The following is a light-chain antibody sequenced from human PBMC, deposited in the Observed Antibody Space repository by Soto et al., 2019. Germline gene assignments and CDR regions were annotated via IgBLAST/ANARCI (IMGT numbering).Light chain of an antibody. CDR2: AND. J-gene: IGLJ2*01. Sequence: QSVLTQPPSASGAPGQRVTISCSGSTSNIGSHSVNWYRQLPGTAPKVVMFANDERPSGVPDRISGSKSGTSASLVISGLPFEDEADYYCAAWDDSMNGHLVFGGGTKVTVL. CDR1: TSNIGSHS. V-gene: IGLV1-44*01. CDR3: AAWDDSMNGHLV.